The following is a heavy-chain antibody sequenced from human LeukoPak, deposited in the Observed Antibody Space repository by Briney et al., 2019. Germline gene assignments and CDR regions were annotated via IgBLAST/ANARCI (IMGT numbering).Heavy chain of an antibody. J-gene: IGHJ4*02. CDR2: TNSGGTT. V-gene: IGHV3-66*01. Sequence: GSLRLSCAASGFSVSSNYMNWDRQAPGKGLEWVSVTNSGGTTYYADSVKGRFTISRDNSKNTLYVQMDRLRAEDTAVYYCVLTTVTTSIEYWGQGTLVTVSS. CDR1: GFSVSSNY. D-gene: IGHD4-17*01. CDR3: VLTTVTTSIEY.